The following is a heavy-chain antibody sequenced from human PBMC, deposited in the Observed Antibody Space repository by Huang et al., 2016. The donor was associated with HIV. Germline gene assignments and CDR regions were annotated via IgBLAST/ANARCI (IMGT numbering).Heavy chain of an antibody. CDR1: GYSFTRRW. D-gene: IGHD2-21*02. J-gene: IGHJ3*01. Sequence: EVQLVQSGAEMKRPGESLKISCKVSGYSFTRRWIGWVRQMPGKGPEWTGISFPGDYDVKSSPTFQGQVTISAENSISTAYLQWKSLKVSDTAMYFCARPPTYSDDGGYYIDAFGVWGRGTMVTVS. CDR3: ARPPTYSDDGGYYIDAFGV. V-gene: IGHV5-51*03. CDR2: SFPGDYDV.